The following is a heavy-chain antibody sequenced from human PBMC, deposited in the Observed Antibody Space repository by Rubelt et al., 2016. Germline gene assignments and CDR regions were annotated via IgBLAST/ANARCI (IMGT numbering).Heavy chain of an antibody. D-gene: IGHD1-14*01. J-gene: IGHJ6*02. CDR1: DDSISRSSYY. CDR3: ARVRYNDYGMDV. CDR2: MCFSENT. V-gene: IGHV4-39*07. Sequence: QLQLQESGPGLVKASETLSLTCSVSDDSISRSSYYWGWVRQSPGKGLEWIGSMCFSENTYYNPSLKGRVTISGDTSKNQVSLKLSAGTAADTAVYDGARVRYNDYGMDVWGQGTTVTVSS.